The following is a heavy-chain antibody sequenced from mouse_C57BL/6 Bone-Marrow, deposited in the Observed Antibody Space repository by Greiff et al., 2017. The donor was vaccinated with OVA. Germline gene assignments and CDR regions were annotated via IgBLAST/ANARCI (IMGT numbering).Heavy chain of an antibody. CDR1: GYTFTSYW. V-gene: IGHV1-59*01. D-gene: IGHD3-2*02. CDR2: IDPSDSSP. Sequence: QVQLQQPGAELVRPGTSVKLSCKASGYTFTSYWMHWVKQRPGQGLEWIGVIDPSDSSPNYNQKFKVKATLTVDTSSSTAYMQLSSLTSEDSAVYYCAFVRQLNYWGQGTTLTVSS. CDR3: AFVRQLNY. J-gene: IGHJ2*01.